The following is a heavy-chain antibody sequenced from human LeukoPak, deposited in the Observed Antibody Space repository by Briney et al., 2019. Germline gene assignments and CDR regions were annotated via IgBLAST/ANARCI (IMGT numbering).Heavy chain of an antibody. J-gene: IGHJ4*02. CDR2: IKQDGSEK. V-gene: IGHV3-7*01. Sequence: GGSLRLSCTASGFTFGDYAMSWIRQAPGKGLEWVANIKQDGSEKYYVDSVKGRFTISRDNAKNSLYLQMNSLRAEDTAVYYCAREGGIAVADLYYFDYWGQGTLVTVSS. CDR3: AREGGIAVADLYYFDY. CDR1: GFTFGDYA. D-gene: IGHD6-19*01.